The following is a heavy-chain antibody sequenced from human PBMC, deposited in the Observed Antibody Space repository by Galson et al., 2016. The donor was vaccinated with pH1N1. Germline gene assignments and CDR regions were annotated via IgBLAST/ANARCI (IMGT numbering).Heavy chain of an antibody. D-gene: IGHD3-22*01. Sequence: SLRLSCAASGFTFDDYAMHWVRQAPGKGLEWVSGISWNSGSIGYADSVKGRFTISRDNAKNSLYLQMNSLRAEDTALYYCAKADGYFSGYFDYWGQGILVTVSS. CDR1: GFTFDDYA. CDR2: ISWNSGSI. J-gene: IGHJ4*02. V-gene: IGHV3-9*01. CDR3: AKADGYFSGYFDY.